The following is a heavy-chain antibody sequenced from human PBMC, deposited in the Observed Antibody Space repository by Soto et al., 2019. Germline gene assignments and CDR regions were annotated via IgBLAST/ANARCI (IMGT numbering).Heavy chain of an antibody. Sequence: QVQLQESGPGLVKPSQTLSLTCTVSGGSISSGGYYWSWIRQHPGKGLEGIGNIYYSGRTDYNPSLNSRVTISVDTSKNQFSLKLSSVTAADTAVYYCARETAPGGGDYFDYWGQGTLVTVSS. CDR1: GGSISSGGYY. V-gene: IGHV4-31*03. J-gene: IGHJ4*02. CDR3: ARETAPGGGDYFDY. D-gene: IGHD3-16*01. CDR2: IYYSGRT.